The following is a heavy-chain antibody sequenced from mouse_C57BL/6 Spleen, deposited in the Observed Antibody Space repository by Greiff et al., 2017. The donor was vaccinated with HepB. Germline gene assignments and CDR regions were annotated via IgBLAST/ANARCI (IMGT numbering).Heavy chain of an antibody. V-gene: IGHV6-3*01. CDR1: GFTFSNYW. Sequence: EVQGVESGGGLVQPGGSMKLSCVASGFTFSNYWMNWVRQSPEKGLEWVAQIRLKSDNYATHYAESVKGRFTISRDDSKSSVYLQMNNLRAEDTGIYYCTGIYYYGSSYDWLDYFDYWGQGTTLTVSS. CDR3: TGIYYYGSSYDWLDYFDY. CDR2: IRLKSDNYAT. J-gene: IGHJ2*01. D-gene: IGHD1-1*01.